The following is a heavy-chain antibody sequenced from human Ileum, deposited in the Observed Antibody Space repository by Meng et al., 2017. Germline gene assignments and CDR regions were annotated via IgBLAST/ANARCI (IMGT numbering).Heavy chain of an antibody. V-gene: IGHV3-66*02. Sequence: EVWLVEAGGGLVQPGGSLTLSGAASGFPITSNYMSWVRQAPGKGLEWLSVIYNGGRTYYADSVKCRFTISSDNSKNTLWLQINSLRPKDTAVYYCHCYGYWGQGTLVTVSS. CDR2: IYNGGRT. D-gene: IGHD2-21*01. J-gene: IGHJ4*02. CDR3: HCYGY. CDR1: GFPITSNY.